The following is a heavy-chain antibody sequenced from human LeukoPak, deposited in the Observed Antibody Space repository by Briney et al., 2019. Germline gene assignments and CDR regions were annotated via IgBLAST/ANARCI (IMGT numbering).Heavy chain of an antibody. J-gene: IGHJ4*02. D-gene: IGHD5-18*01. Sequence: SETLSLTCTVSGGSISSSSYYWGWIRQPPGKGLEWIGSIYYSGSTYYNPSLKSRVTISVDTSKNQFSLKLSSVTAADTAVYYCASTGYSYGYYSDYWAREPWSPSPQ. CDR1: GGSISSSSYY. V-gene: IGHV4-39*01. CDR2: IYYSGST. CDR3: ASTGYSYGYYSDY.